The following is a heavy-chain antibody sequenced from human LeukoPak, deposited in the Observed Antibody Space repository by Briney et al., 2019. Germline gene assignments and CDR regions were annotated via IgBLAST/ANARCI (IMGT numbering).Heavy chain of an antibody. J-gene: IGHJ5*02. CDR2: IYWDDDK. D-gene: IGHD6-13*01. Sequence: TLSLTCAVSGYSISSGYYWGWIRQPPGKALEWLALIYWDDDKRYSPSLKSRLTITKDTSKNQVVLTMTNMDPVDTATYYCAHRSGYSSSWYLNWFDPWGQGTLVTVSS. CDR3: AHRSGYSSSWYLNWFDP. V-gene: IGHV2-5*02. CDR1: GYSISSGYYW.